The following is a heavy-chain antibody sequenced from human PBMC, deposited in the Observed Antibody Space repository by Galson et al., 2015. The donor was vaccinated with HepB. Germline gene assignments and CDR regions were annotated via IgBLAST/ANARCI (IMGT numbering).Heavy chain of an antibody. Sequence: SLRLSCAASGFIVSSNYMSWVRQAPGKGLEWVAVLYTDETPYYADSVKGRFTISRSDSNNTVFLQMNSLGADDTAVYYCARTLTSGVFDYWGQRTLVTVSS. D-gene: IGHD4-11*01. J-gene: IGHJ4*02. CDR2: LYTDETP. CDR1: GFIVSSNY. V-gene: IGHV3-66*01. CDR3: ARTLTSGVFDY.